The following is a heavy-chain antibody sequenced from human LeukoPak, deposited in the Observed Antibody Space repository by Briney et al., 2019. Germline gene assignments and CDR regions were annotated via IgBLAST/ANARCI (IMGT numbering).Heavy chain of an antibody. D-gene: IGHD2-15*01. Sequence: PSETLSLTCTVSGGSISSSSYCWGWIRQPPGKGLEWIGSIYYSGSTYYNPSLKSRVTISVDTSKNQFSLKLSSVTAADTAVYYCARHDIVVVVDKWGQGTLVTVSS. V-gene: IGHV4-39*01. CDR3: ARHDIVVVVDK. J-gene: IGHJ4*02. CDR1: GGSISSSSYC. CDR2: IYYSGST.